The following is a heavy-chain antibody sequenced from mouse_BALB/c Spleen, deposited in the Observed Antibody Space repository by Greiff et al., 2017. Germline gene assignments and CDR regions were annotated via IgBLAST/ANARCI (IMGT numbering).Heavy chain of an antibody. Sequence: EVNVVESGGGLVQPGGSRKLSCAASGFTFSDYGMAWVRQAPGKGPEWVAFISNLAYSIYYADTVTGRFTISRENAKNTLYLEMSSLRSEDTAMYYCARGPTGYYFDYWGQGTTLTVSS. CDR3: ARGPTGYYFDY. CDR1: GFTFSDYG. CDR2: ISNLAYSI. V-gene: IGHV5-15*02. D-gene: IGHD4-1*02. J-gene: IGHJ2*01.